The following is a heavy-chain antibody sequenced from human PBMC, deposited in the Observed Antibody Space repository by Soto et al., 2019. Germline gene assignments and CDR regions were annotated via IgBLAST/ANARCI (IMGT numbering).Heavy chain of an antibody. D-gene: IGHD6-19*01. V-gene: IGHV4-59*08. Sequence: SETQSLTCTVSGGSISSYYWSWIRQPPGKGLEWIGYIYYSGSTNYNPSLKSRVTISVDTSKNQFSLKLSSVTAADTAVHYCARRYSSGFDFWGQGTLVTVSS. CDR3: ARRYSSGFDF. CDR2: IYYSGST. CDR1: GGSISSYY. J-gene: IGHJ4*02.